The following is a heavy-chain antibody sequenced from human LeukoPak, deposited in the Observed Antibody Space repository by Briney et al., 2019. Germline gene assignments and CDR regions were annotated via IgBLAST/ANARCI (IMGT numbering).Heavy chain of an antibody. CDR3: ARAYTAVILDY. CDR2: MNPDSGNT. J-gene: IGHJ4*02. CDR1: GGTFNSHA. Sequence: ASVKVSCKASGGTFNSHAISWVRQAPGQGLEWLGWMNPDSGNTGYAQKFQGRVTMTRNTSISTAYMELSSLRSGDTAVYYCARAYTAVILDYWGQGTLVTVSS. V-gene: IGHV1-8*02. D-gene: IGHD5-18*01.